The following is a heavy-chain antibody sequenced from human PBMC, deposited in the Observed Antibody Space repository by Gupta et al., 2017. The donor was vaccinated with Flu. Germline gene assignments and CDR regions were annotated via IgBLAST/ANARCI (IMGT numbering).Heavy chain of an antibody. D-gene: IGHD2-15*01. CDR1: GFSLSTSGVG. CDR3: AHKGGSWEGWYFQH. J-gene: IGHJ1*01. Sequence: QITLKESGPTLVKPTQTLTLTCTFSGFSLSTSGVGVGWIRQPPGKALEWLALIYWNDDKRYSPSLKSRLTITKDTSKNQVVLTMTKMDPVETATYYCAHKGGSWEGWYFQHGGQGTLVTVSS. V-gene: IGHV2-5*01. CDR2: IYWNDDK.